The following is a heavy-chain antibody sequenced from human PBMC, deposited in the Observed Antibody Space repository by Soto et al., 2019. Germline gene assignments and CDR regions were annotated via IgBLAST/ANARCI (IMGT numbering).Heavy chain of an antibody. Sequence: QVQLVQSGAEVKKPGASVKVSCKASGYTFTSYDINWVRQATGQGLEWMGWMNANSGNTGYAQKFQGTVTMTRNTSISTAYMELGSLRSEDTAVYYCARAWGGLEPNWFDPWGQGTLVTVSS. CDR1: GYTFTSYD. D-gene: IGHD1-1*01. CDR2: MNANSGNT. CDR3: ARAWGGLEPNWFDP. V-gene: IGHV1-8*01. J-gene: IGHJ5*02.